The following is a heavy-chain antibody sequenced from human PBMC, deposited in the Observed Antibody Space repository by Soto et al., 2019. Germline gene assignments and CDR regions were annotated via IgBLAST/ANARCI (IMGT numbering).Heavy chain of an antibody. V-gene: IGHV5-10-1*01. Sequence: GESLKISCXGSGYSFTSYWISWVRQMPGKGLEWMGRIDPSDSYTNYSPSFQGHVTISADKSISTAYLQWSSLKASDTAMYYCARHTRNCSSTSCYHYYYYGMDVWGQGTTVTVSS. CDR2: IDPSDSYT. J-gene: IGHJ6*02. CDR3: ARHTRNCSSTSCYHYYYYGMDV. D-gene: IGHD2-2*01. CDR1: GYSFTSYW.